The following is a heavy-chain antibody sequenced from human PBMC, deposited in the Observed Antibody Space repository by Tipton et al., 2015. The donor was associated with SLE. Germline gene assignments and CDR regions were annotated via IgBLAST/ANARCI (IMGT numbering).Heavy chain of an antibody. D-gene: IGHD4-17*01. CDR3: SRGDYGDYRDAFDI. J-gene: IGHJ3*02. V-gene: IGHV4-34*01. CDR2: INHSGST. Sequence: TLSLTCSVSGGSISSHYWTWIRQPPGKGLEWIGEINHSGSTNYNPSLKSRVTISVDTSKNQFSLKLSSVTAADTAVYYCSRGDYGDYRDAFDIWGQGTLVTVSS. CDR1: GGSISSHY.